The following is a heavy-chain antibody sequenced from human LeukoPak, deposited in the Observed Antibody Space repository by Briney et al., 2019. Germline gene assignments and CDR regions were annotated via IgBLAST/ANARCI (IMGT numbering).Heavy chain of an antibody. CDR2: INPSGGST. V-gene: IGHV1-46*01. Sequence: ASVKVSCKASGYTFTSYYMHWVRQAPGQGLEWMGIINPSGGSTSYAQKFQGRVTLTRDTSISTAYMELSRLRSDDTAVYYCARVYYDFWSGYYTGLHFDYWGQGTLVTVSS. CDR1: GYTFTSYY. D-gene: IGHD3-3*01. J-gene: IGHJ4*02. CDR3: ARVYYDFWSGYYTGLHFDY.